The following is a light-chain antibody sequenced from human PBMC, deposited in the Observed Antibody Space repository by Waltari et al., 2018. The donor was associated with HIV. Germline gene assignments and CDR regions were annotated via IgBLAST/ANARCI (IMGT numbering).Light chain of an antibody. V-gene: IGKV3-20*01. CDR3: QQYGNSPPYT. J-gene: IGKJ2*01. CDR2: GAS. Sequence: EIVLTQSPGTMSLSPGERATLSCRASQSVSSGYLAWYQQKPGHAPRVLIYGASSRATGIPDRFSGSGSGTDFTLTISRLEPEDFAVYYCQQYGNSPPYTFGQGTKLEIK. CDR1: QSVSSGY.